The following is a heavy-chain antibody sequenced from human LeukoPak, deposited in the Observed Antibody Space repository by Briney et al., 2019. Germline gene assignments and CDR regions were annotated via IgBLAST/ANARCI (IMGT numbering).Heavy chain of an antibody. Sequence: GGSLRLSCAASGFTFSSYRMNWVRQAPGKGLEWVSYISSSSSTIYYADSVKGRFTMYRDNAKNSLYLQMNSLRAEDTAVYYCARSTAGANYYLDVWGKGTTVTISS. CDR3: ARSTAGANYYLDV. J-gene: IGHJ6*03. CDR1: GFTFSSYR. CDR2: ISSSSSTI. D-gene: IGHD1-14*01. V-gene: IGHV3-48*04.